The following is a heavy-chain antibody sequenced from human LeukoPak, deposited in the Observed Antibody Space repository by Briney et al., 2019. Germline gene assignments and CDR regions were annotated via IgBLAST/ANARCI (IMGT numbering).Heavy chain of an antibody. V-gene: IGHV4-39*01. D-gene: IGHD6-13*01. CDR1: GGSISSSSYY. J-gene: IGHJ5*02. Sequence: NPSETLSLTCTVSGGSISSSSYYWGWIRQPPGKGLEWIGSIYYSGSTYYNPSLKSRVTISVDTSKNQFSLKLSSVTAADTAVYYCARLGIAAAGGWFDPWGQGTLVTVSS. CDR3: ARLGIAAAGGWFDP. CDR2: IYYSGST.